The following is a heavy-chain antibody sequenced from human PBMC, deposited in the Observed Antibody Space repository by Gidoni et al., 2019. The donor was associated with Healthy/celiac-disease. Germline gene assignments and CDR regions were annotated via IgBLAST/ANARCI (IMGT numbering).Heavy chain of an antibody. CDR2: IYYSEST. D-gene: IGHD3-3*01. J-gene: IGHJ6*02. CDR3: ARDRSGDFWNYGMDG. CDR1: GGSISSYY. Sequence: QVQLQESGPGLVKPSETLSLTCTVSGGSISSYYWSWIRQPPGKGLEWIGYIYYSESTNYNPSLKSRVTISVDTSKNQFSLKLSYVTAADTAVYYCARDRSGDFWNYGMDGWGQGTTVTVSS. V-gene: IGHV4-59*01.